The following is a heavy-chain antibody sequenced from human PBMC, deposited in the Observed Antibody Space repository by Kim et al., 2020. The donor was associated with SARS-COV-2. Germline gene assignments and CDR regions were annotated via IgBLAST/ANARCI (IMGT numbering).Heavy chain of an antibody. CDR3: GISGI. CDR1: GLTVSSYW. J-gene: IGHJ4*02. Sequence: GGSLRLSCADSGLTVSSYWVTWVRQAPGKGLEWVANIKRDGSEKYYGDSVKGRLTISRDNAKSTVYLQMNSLRSEDTAVYYCGISGIWGQGTLVTVSS. CDR2: IKRDGSEK. V-gene: IGHV3-7*01.